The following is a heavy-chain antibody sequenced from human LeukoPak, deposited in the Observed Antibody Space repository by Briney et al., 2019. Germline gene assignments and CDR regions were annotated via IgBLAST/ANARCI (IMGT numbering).Heavy chain of an antibody. CDR2: ISWNSGSI. J-gene: IGHJ4*02. Sequence: GGSLRLSCAASGFTFDDYAMHWVRQAPGKGLEWVSGISWNSGSIGYADSVKGRFTISRDNAKNSLYLQMNSLRAEDTALYYCAKDNEWELRHNYFDYWGQGTLVTVSS. CDR3: AKDNEWELRHNYFDY. CDR1: GFTFDDYA. V-gene: IGHV3-9*01. D-gene: IGHD1-26*01.